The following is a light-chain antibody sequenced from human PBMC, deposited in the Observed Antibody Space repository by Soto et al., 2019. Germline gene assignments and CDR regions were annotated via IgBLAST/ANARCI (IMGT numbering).Light chain of an antibody. CDR1: SSDVGGYNY. V-gene: IGLV2-14*01. CDR2: EVS. J-gene: IGLJ1*01. CDR3: NSYTSKSTGV. Sequence: QSALTQPASVSGSPGQSITISCTGTSSDVGGYNYVSWYQQHPGKAPKLIIYEVSNRPSGLSNRFSGSKSGNTASLTISGLQADDEADYYCNSYTSKSTGVFGTGTKVTVL.